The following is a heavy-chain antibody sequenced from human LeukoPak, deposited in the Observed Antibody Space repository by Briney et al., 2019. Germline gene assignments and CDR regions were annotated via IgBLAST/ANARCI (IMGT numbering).Heavy chain of an antibody. J-gene: IGHJ4*02. CDR2: INPNSGGT. CDR1: GYTFTGYY. V-gene: IGHV1-2*02. CDR3: ARDKYDDFWSGYYFDY. D-gene: IGHD3-3*01. Sequence: ASVKVSCKASGYTFTGYYMHWVRQAPGQGLEWMGWINPNSGGTHYAQKFQGRVTMTRDTSLSTAYMELSRLRSDDTAVYYCARDKYDDFWSGYYFDYWGQGTLVTVSS.